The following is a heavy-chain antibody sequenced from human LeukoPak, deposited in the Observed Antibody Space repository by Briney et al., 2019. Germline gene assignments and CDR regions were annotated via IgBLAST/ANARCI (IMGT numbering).Heavy chain of an antibody. V-gene: IGHV3-73*01. Sequence: PGGSLRLSCAASEFTFSASTMHWVRQASGKGLEWVGCIRSKANNYATAYAASVKGRFTISRDDSENTAHLQMDSLKTEDTAVYFCISRPECSGGSCYFSWGQGTLVTVSS. J-gene: IGHJ5*02. D-gene: IGHD2-15*01. CDR2: IRSKANNYAT. CDR1: EFTFSAST. CDR3: ISRPECSGGSCYFS.